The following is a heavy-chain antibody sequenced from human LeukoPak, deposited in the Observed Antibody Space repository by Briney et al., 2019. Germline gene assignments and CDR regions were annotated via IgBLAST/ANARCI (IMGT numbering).Heavy chain of an antibody. CDR2: IYYSGST. V-gene: IGHV4-61*05. CDR1: GGSISSSSYY. D-gene: IGHD3-22*01. CDR3: ARGLGGGRYYYDSSGYRIDY. J-gene: IGHJ4*02. Sequence: SSETLSLTCTVSGGSISSSSYYWGWIRQPPGKGLEWIGYIYYSGSTNYNPSLKSRVTISVDTSKNQFSLKLSSVTAADTAVYYCARGLGGGRYYYDSSGYRIDYWGQGTLVTVSS.